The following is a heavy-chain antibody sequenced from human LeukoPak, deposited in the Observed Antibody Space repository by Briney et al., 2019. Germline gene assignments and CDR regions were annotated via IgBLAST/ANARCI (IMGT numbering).Heavy chain of an antibody. CDR2: TYSGGTT. J-gene: IGHJ6*03. CDR1: GFTVSRNY. CDR3: ARDQDYYYYYYMDV. Sequence: SGGSLRLSCAASGFTVSRNYTSWVRQAPGKELEWVSVTYSGGTTYYADSVKGRFTISRDNSKNTLYLQMNSLRSEDTAVYYCARDQDYYYYYYMDVWGKGTTVTVSS. V-gene: IGHV3-66*02.